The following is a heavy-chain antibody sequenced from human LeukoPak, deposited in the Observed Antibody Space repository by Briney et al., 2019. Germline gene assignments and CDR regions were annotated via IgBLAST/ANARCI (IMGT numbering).Heavy chain of an antibody. CDR1: GGSISSYY. V-gene: IGHV4-4*07. D-gene: IGHD2-2*01. J-gene: IGHJ4*02. CDR3: ARAPAGYCSSTSCYAFDY. Sequence: SETLSLTCTVSGGSISSYYWSWIRQPAGKGLEWIGRIYTSGSTNYNPSLKSRVTISVDTSKNQFSLKLSSVTAADTAVYYCARAPAGYCSSTSCYAFDYWGQGTLVTVSS. CDR2: IYTSGST.